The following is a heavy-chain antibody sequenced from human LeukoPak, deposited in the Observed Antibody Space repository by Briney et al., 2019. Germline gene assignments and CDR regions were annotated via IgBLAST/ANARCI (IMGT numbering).Heavy chain of an antibody. CDR1: GFTFSSYG. CDR3: ARSGGRGWYPADY. D-gene: IGHD6-19*01. Sequence: GGSLTLSCAAFGFTFSSYGMQWVRQAPGKGLEWVAVIWYDGSSKYYTDSVKGRFTISRDNSKNTLYLQMNSLRAEDTGVYYCARSGGRGWYPADYWGQGTLVTVSS. V-gene: IGHV3-33*01. CDR2: IWYDGSSK. J-gene: IGHJ4*02.